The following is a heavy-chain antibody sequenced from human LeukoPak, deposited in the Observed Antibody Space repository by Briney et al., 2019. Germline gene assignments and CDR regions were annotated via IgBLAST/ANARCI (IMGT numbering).Heavy chain of an antibody. J-gene: IGHJ3*02. CDR2: INPSGGST. CDR1: GYTFTSYY. D-gene: IGHD3-22*01. CDR3: ARDNYYDSSGYRDPYAFDI. Sequence: ASVKVSCKASGYTFTSYYMHWVRQAPGQGLEWMGIINPSGGSTGYAQKFQGRVTMTRDTSTSTVYMELSSLRSEDTAVYYCARDNYYDSSGYRDPYAFDIWGQGTMVTVSS. V-gene: IGHV1-46*01.